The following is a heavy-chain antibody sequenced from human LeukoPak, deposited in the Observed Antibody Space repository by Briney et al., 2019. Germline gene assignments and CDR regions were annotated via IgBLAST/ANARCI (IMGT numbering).Heavy chain of an antibody. V-gene: IGHV4-34*12. CDR3: ARHCGSYWGYYFDS. Sequence: GSLRLSCAASGFTFSDYSMNWVRQAPGTGLEWIGSIIYSGTTYYKPSLKSRVAMSVDTSKNQFSLKLSSVTAADTAVYYCARHCGSYWGYYFDSWGQGTLVTVSS. J-gene: IGHJ4*02. CDR2: IIYSGTT. CDR1: GFTFSDYS. D-gene: IGHD3-3*01.